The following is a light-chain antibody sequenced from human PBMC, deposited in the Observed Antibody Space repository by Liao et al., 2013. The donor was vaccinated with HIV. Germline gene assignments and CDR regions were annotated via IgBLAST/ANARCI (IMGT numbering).Light chain of an antibody. V-gene: IGLV3-21*04. CDR3: QVWDSSSDLNWV. CDR2: YDT. CDR1: NIGDKG. Sequence: YVLTQPPSVSVAPGKTARITCGGDNIGDKGVHWYQQKPGQAPTLVIYYDTNRPSGIPERFSGSNPGITATLTISRVEAGDEADYYCQVWDSSSDLNWVFGGGTKLTVL. J-gene: IGLJ3*02.